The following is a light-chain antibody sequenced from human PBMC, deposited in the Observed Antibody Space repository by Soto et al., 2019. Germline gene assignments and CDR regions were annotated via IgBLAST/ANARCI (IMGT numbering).Light chain of an antibody. CDR1: QSVRSSD. CDR3: QQYGSSLVT. V-gene: IGKV3-20*01. Sequence: EIVLTQSPDTLSLSPGERDTLSCLASQSVRSSDLAWYQQKPGQSTRLLIYGASRRATGIPYRFSGSGYGTDFTRTISRREPEDLVGYYCQQYGSSLVTFGGGTKVDI. J-gene: IGKJ4*01. CDR2: GAS.